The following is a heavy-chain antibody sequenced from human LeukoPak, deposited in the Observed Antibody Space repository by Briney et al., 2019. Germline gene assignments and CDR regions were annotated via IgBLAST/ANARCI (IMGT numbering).Heavy chain of an antibody. D-gene: IGHD3-22*01. Sequence: SETLSLTCAVYGGSFSGYYWSWIRQPPGKGLEWIGEINHSGSTNYNPSLKSRVTISVDTSKNQFSLKLSSVTAADTAVYYCARGDPNSSYGYWGQGTLVTVSS. J-gene: IGHJ4*02. CDR3: ARGDPNSSYGY. CDR2: INHSGST. V-gene: IGHV4-34*01. CDR1: GGSFSGYY.